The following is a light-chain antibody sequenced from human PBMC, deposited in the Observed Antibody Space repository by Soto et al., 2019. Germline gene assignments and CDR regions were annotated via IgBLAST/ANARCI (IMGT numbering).Light chain of an antibody. V-gene: IGKV1-39*01. Sequence: DIQMTQSPSSLSASVGDRVTITCRASPSISNYLNWYQQKPGKAPKLLIYAASSLQSGVPSRFSGSGSGTDFTLTISSLQPEDFATYYCQQSYSTPQELTFGGGTKVEI. CDR1: PSISNY. CDR2: AAS. J-gene: IGKJ4*01. CDR3: QQSYSTPQELT.